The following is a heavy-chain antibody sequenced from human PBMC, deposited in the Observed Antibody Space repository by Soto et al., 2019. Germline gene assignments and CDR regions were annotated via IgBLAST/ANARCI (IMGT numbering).Heavy chain of an antibody. CDR1: GFTFSSYA. CDR2: ISGSGGST. V-gene: IGHV3-23*01. D-gene: IGHD1-26*01. J-gene: IGHJ4*02. CDR3: ARDRTGYSNDFDY. Sequence: GGSLRLSCAASGFTFSSYAMSWVRQAPGKGLEWVSAISGSGGSTYYADSVKGRFTISRDNSKNSLYLQMNSLRAEDTAVYYCARDRTGYSNDFDYWGQGTLVTVSS.